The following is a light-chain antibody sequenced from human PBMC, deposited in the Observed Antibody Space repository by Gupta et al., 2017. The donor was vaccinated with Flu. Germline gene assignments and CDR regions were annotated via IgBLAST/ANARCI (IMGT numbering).Light chain of an antibody. J-gene: IGLJ1*01. CDR2: EDT. V-gene: IGLV3-10*01. Sequence: GHTARITCSGDALPKKYAYWYQQKSGQAPALLIYEDTKRPPGISERFSGSSSGTTATLTVSGAQVEDEADYYCYSTDSSGNQGVFGAGTKLTVL. CDR1: ALPKKY. CDR3: YSTDSSGNQGV.